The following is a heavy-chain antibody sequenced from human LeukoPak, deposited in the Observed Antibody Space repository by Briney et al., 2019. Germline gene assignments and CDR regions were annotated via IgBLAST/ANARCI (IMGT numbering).Heavy chain of an antibody. CDR1: GGSISSYY. CDR3: ARHVSLSGSSFDY. V-gene: IGHV4-59*08. Sequence: SETLSLTCTVSGGSISSYYWSWIRQPPGKGLEWIGYIYYSGSTNYNPSLKSRVTISVDTSKNQFSLKLSSVTAADTAVYYCARHVSLSGSSFDYWGQGTLVTASS. D-gene: IGHD1-26*01. J-gene: IGHJ4*02. CDR2: IYYSGST.